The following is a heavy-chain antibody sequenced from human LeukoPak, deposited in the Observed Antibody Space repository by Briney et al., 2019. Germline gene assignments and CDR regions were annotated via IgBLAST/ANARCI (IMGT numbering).Heavy chain of an antibody. Sequence: PSQTLSLTCAISGDSVSSNSAAWNWIRQSPSRGLEWLGRTYYRSKWYNDYAVSVKSRITINPDTSKNHFSLKLNSVTAADTAVYYCARVQPMFISRPHFDSWGQGTLVTVSS. V-gene: IGHV6-1*01. J-gene: IGHJ4*02. CDR1: GDSVSSNSAA. D-gene: IGHD6-13*01. CDR2: TYYRSKWYN. CDR3: ARVQPMFISRPHFDS.